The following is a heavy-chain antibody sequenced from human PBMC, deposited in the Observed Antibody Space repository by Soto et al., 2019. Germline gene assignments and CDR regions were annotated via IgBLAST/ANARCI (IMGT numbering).Heavy chain of an antibody. V-gene: IGHV4-34*01. D-gene: IGHD2-8*02. CDR3: ARDKITGLFDY. Sequence: QVQLQQWGAGLLKPSETLSLTCAVYGGSFSGYYWTWIRQPPGTGLEWIGEINHSGSTNYNPSLKRRVTTSVDTSKNQFSLKLTSVTAAATAVYYCARDKITGLFDYWGQGTLVTVSS. J-gene: IGHJ4*02. CDR1: GGSFSGYY. CDR2: INHSGST.